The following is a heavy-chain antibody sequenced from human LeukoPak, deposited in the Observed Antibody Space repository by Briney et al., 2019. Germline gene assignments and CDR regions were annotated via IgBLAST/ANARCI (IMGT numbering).Heavy chain of an antibody. V-gene: IGHV3-48*04. CDR1: GFTFSSHS. D-gene: IGHD2-2*01. Sequence: GFLRLSCGASGFTFSSHSMNWVRQAPGKGLEWLSYISSSSSTIYYADSVKGRFTISRDNAKNSLYLQMNSLRAEDTAVYYCARVSYCSSTSCYYDYYYMDVWGKGTTVTVSS. J-gene: IGHJ6*03. CDR3: ARVSYCSSTSCYYDYYYMDV. CDR2: ISSSSSTI.